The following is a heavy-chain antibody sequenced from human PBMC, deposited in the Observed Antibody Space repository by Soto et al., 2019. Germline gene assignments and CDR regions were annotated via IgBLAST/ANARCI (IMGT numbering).Heavy chain of an antibody. CDR3: ARDPGYSNYDFDY. D-gene: IGHD5-12*01. CDR2: IWYDGSKK. CDR1: GFTFSSHA. Sequence: PGGSLRLSCVASGFTFSSHAMHWVRQAPGKGLEWVAVIWYDGSKKYYADSVKGRFTVARDDSKNTLYLQMNSLRVEDTAVYYCARDPGYSNYDFDYWGQG. J-gene: IGHJ4*02. V-gene: IGHV3-33*01.